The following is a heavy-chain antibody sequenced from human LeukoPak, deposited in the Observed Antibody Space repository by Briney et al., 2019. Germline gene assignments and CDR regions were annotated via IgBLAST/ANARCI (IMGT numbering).Heavy chain of an antibody. CDR3: AKVPGRGSYYFDY. Sequence: GGSLRLSRAASGFTFSSYAMSWVRQAPGKGLEWVSAISGSGGSTYYADSVKGRFTISRDNSKNTLYLQMNSLRAEDTAVYYCAKVPGRGSYYFDYWGQGTLVTVSS. D-gene: IGHD3-10*01. J-gene: IGHJ4*02. CDR1: GFTFSSYA. V-gene: IGHV3-23*01. CDR2: ISGSGGST.